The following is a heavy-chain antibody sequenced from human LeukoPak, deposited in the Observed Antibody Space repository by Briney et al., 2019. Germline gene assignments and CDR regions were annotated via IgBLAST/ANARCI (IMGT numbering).Heavy chain of an antibody. D-gene: IGHD2-15*01. CDR2: IYPGDSDT. Sequence: GESLKISCKGSGYSFTSYWIGWVRQMPGKGLEWMGIIYPGDSDTRYSPSFQGQVTISADKSIGTAYLQWSSLKASDTAMYYCARHGIRLDIVMDGMDVWGQGTTVTVSS. CDR1: GYSFTSYW. CDR3: ARHGIRLDIVMDGMDV. V-gene: IGHV5-51*01. J-gene: IGHJ6*02.